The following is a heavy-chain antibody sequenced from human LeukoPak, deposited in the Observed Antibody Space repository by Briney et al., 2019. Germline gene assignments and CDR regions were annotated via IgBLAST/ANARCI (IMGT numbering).Heavy chain of an antibody. V-gene: IGHV4-4*02. Sequence: PSETLSLTCTVSGDSISSHKWWWCWVRQPPGKGLEWIGEISHSGSTSYNPSLKSRVTIAADVSKNQFSLSLTSVTAADTAVYYCARGANYNWDSWGQGTLVTVSS. J-gene: IGHJ4*02. CDR1: GDSISSHKW. CDR2: ISHSGST. CDR3: ARGANYNWDS. D-gene: IGHD1-20*01.